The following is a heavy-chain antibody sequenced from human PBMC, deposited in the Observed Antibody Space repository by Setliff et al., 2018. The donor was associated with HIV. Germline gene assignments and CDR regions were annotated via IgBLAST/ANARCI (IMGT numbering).Heavy chain of an antibody. J-gene: IGHJ6*02. CDR2: INSYNGNT. CDR3: SRSGVPPYYYYGVDV. D-gene: IGHD3-10*01. V-gene: IGHV1-18*04. Sequence: ASVKVSCKASGYTFTTYGVNWVRQAPGQGLEWMGWINSYNGNTKFAQKFQGRATMTTDTSTTTAFMELRSLKADDTGIYYCSRSGVPPYYYYGVDVWGQGTTVTVSS. CDR1: GYTFTTYG.